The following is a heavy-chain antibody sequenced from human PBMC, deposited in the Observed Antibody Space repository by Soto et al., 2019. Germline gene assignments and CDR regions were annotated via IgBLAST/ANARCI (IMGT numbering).Heavy chain of an antibody. V-gene: IGHV3-20*04. D-gene: IGHD3-22*01. CDR2: INWNGGST. J-gene: IGHJ4*02. CDR1: GFTFDDYG. CDR3: ARDHLYQPHYYDSSGYPDFDY. Sequence: EVQLVESGGGVVRPGGSLRLSCAASGFTFDDYGMSWVRQAPGKGLEWVSGINWNGGSTGYADSVKGRFTISRDNAKNSLYLQMNSLRAEDTSLYYCARDHLYQPHYYDSSGYPDFDYWGQGTLVTVSS.